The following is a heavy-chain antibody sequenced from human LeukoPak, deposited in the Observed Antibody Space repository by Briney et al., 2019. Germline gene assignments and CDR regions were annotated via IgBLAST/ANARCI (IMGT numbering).Heavy chain of an antibody. CDR3: ARDPCRSTSCYAHWFDP. CDR2: INAYNGNT. Sequence: ASVKVSCKASGYTFTSYIISWVRQAPGQGLEWMGWINAYNGNTDYAQRVQGRVTMTTDTSTSTAYMELRSLRSDDTAVYYCARDPCRSTSCYAHWFDPWGQGTLVTVSS. D-gene: IGHD2-2*01. CDR1: GYTFTSYI. J-gene: IGHJ5*02. V-gene: IGHV1-18*01.